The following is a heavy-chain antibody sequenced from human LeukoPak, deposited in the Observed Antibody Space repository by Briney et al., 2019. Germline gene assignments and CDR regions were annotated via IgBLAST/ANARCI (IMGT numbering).Heavy chain of an antibody. D-gene: IGHD2-2*01. J-gene: IGHJ3*02. Sequence: GGSLRLSCAASGFTFSSYAMSWVRQAPGKGLEWVSAISGSGGSTYYADSVKGRFTISRDNSKNTLYLQMNSLRAEDTAVYYCAKGLDPGYCSSTSCPSDAFDIWGQGTMVTVSS. CDR2: ISGSGGST. CDR3: AKGLDPGYCSSTSCPSDAFDI. CDR1: GFTFSSYA. V-gene: IGHV3-23*01.